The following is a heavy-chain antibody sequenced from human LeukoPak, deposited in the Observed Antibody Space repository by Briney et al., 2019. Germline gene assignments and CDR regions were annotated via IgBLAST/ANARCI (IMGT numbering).Heavy chain of an antibody. J-gene: IGHJ4*02. CDR3: ARVGKQWLVSASRCYFDY. D-gene: IGHD6-19*01. V-gene: IGHV1-2*02. CDR1: RYSFTDYY. CDR2: INPNSGGT. Sequence: ASVKVSCKASRYSFTDYYMHWVRQAPGQGLEWMCLINPNSGGTIYAQKFQGRVTMTRDTSINTAYMELSSLRSDDTAVYYCARVGKQWLVSASRCYFDYWGQGTLVTVSS.